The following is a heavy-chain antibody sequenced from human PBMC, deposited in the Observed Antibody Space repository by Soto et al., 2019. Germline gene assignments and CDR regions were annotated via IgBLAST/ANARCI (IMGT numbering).Heavy chain of an antibody. CDR3: AKEVVVVPAAPGYYYYYGMDV. Sequence: GGSLRLSCAASGFSFSDPYMDWVRQAPGKGLEWVGRIRNKANGYATHYAASVKGRFTISRDNSKNTLYLQMNSLRAEDTAVYYCAKEVVVVPAAPGYYYYYGMDVWGQGTTVTVSS. V-gene: IGHV3-72*01. CDR2: IRNKANGYAT. J-gene: IGHJ6*02. D-gene: IGHD2-2*01. CDR1: GFSFSDPY.